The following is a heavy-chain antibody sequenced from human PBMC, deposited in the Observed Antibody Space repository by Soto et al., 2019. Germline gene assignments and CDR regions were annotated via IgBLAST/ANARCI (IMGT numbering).Heavy chain of an antibody. CDR1: GYTFTSYD. Sequence: QVQLVQSGAEVKKPGASVKVSCKASGYTFTSYDIYWVRQASGQGLEWMGWMDPSSASTGYAQKFQGRVTMTSNTSISTAYMELSSLTSEDTAVYYCARRLVAVASTVGYWGQGSLVTVSS. V-gene: IGHV1-8*01. D-gene: IGHD6-19*01. CDR3: ARRLVAVASTVGY. J-gene: IGHJ4*02. CDR2: MDPSSAST.